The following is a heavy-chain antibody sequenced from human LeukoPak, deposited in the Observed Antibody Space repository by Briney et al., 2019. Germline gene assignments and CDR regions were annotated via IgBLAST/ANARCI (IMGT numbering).Heavy chain of an antibody. CDR1: GFTFSSCS. Sequence: GGSLRLSCAASGFTFSSCSMSWVRQAPGKGLEWVANVKQDGSEKYYVDSVKGRFTISRDNAKNSLYLQMNSLRAEDTAVYYCARDVRCSSTSCYRLHYYGMDVWGQGTTVTVSS. J-gene: IGHJ6*02. CDR3: ARDVRCSSTSCYRLHYYGMDV. CDR2: VKQDGSEK. D-gene: IGHD2-2*01. V-gene: IGHV3-7*01.